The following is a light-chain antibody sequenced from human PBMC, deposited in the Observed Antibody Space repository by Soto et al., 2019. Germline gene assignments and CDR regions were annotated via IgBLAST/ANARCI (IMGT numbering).Light chain of an antibody. J-gene: IGKJ5*01. CDR1: QSVSSNY. V-gene: IGKV3-20*01. CDR2: GAS. Sequence: ENVLAQSPGTLSLSQGERATLSCRSSQSVSSNYLAWYHQKPGQAPGLLIYGASSRATGIPDRFSGSGSGTDFTLTISRLEPEDFAVYYCQQYGSSPVTFGQGTRLEI. CDR3: QQYGSSPVT.